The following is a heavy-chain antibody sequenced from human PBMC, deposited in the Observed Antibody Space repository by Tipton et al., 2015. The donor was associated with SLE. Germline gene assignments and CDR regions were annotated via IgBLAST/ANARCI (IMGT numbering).Heavy chain of an antibody. D-gene: IGHD3-22*01. CDR1: GFTFSSFG. J-gene: IGHJ4*02. CDR3: AKDHREGVYDSSAYTDY. V-gene: IGHV3-30*18. CDR2: TSYDAYNK. Sequence: SLRLSCAASGFTFSSFGMYWVRQAPGKGLEWVALTSYDAYNKYYADSVKGRFTISRDNSKNTLFLQMNSLRVEDTALYYCAKDHREGVYDSSAYTDYWGQGALVTVSS.